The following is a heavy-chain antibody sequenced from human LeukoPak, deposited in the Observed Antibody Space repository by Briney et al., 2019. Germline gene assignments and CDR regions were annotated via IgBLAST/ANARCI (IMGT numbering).Heavy chain of an antibody. V-gene: IGHV4-30-2*01. CDR1: GGSISRGGYS. CDR2: IYHSGST. J-gene: IGHJ3*02. CDR3: ARGLTWFGELNAFDI. D-gene: IGHD3-10*01. Sequence: PSETLSLTCAVSGGSISRGGYSWSWIRQPPGKGLEWIGYIYHSGSTYYNPSLKSRVTISVDRSKNQFSLKLSSVTAADTAVYYCARGLTWFGELNAFDIWGQGTMVAVSS.